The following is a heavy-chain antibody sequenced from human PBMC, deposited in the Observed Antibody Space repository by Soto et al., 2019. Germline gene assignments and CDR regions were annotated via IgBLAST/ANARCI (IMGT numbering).Heavy chain of an antibody. V-gene: IGHV1-69*13. Sequence: SVKVSCKASGGTFSSYAISWVRQAPGQGLEWMGGIIPIFGTANYAQKFQGRVTITADESTSTAYMELSSLRSEDTAVYYCARDRSQYYYDSSGSVLDYWGQGTLVTVSS. CDR2: IIPIFGTA. D-gene: IGHD3-22*01. CDR3: ARDRSQYYYDSSGSVLDY. J-gene: IGHJ4*02. CDR1: GGTFSSYA.